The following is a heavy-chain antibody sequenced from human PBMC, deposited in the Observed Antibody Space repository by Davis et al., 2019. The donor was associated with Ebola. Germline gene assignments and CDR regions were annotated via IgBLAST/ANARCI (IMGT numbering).Heavy chain of an antibody. CDR2: ISYDGSTK. CDR1: GFTFSSYG. V-gene: IGHV3-30*03. D-gene: IGHD2-21*02. J-gene: IGHJ4*02. CDR3: VRDPALVVTGGGWFFGL. Sequence: GESLKISCAASGFTFSSYGMHWVRQAPGKGLEWVAVISYDGSTKYYADSVKGRFTISRDNSKNTLYLQMNSLRAEDTAVYYCVRDPALVVTGGGWFFGLWGQGTLVTVSS.